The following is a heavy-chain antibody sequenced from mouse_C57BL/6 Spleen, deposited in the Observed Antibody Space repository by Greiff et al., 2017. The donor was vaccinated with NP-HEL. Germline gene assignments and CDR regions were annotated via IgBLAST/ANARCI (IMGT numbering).Heavy chain of an antibody. CDR1: GYTFTDYY. CDR2: IFPGSGST. D-gene: IGHD2-9*01. V-gene: IGHV1-75*01. CDR3: ARAYYGNDLPFDV. J-gene: IGHJ1*03. Sequence: VQLQESGPELVKPGASVKISCKASGYTFTDYYINWVKQRPGQGLEWIGWIFPGSGSTYYNEKFKGKATLTVDKSSSTAYMLLSSLTSEDSAVYFCARAYYGNDLPFDVWGTGTTVTVSS.